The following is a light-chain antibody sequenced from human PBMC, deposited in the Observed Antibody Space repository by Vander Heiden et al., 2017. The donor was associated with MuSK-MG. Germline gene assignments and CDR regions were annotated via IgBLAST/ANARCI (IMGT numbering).Light chain of an antibody. V-gene: IGLV2-14*01. Sequence: QSALTQPASGSGAPGQSITIACTGTSSDVGGYNYVSWYQQHPGKAPNLMIYDVSNRPSGVSNRFSGSKSGNTASLTISALQAEDEADYYCSSYTSSSTVVFGGGTKLTVL. J-gene: IGLJ2*01. CDR3: SSYTSSSTVV. CDR1: SSDVGGYNY. CDR2: DVS.